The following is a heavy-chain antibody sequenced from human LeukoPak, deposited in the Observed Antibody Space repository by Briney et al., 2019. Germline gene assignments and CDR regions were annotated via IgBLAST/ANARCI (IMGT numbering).Heavy chain of an antibody. Sequence: ASVKVSCKASGYTFTGYYMHWVRQAPGQGLEWMGRINPNSGGTNYAQTFQGRVTMTRDTSISTAYMELSRLRSDDTAVYYCARGYSNYLDAFDIWGQGTMVTVSS. CDR1: GYTFTGYY. CDR2: INPNSGGT. J-gene: IGHJ3*02. D-gene: IGHD4-11*01. V-gene: IGHV1-2*06. CDR3: ARGYSNYLDAFDI.